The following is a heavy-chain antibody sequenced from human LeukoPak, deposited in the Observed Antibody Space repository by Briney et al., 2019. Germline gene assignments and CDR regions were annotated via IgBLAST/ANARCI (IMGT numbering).Heavy chain of an antibody. J-gene: IGHJ4*02. V-gene: IGHV4-4*02. D-gene: IGHD5-12*01. CDR1: GGSITSSNW. Sequence: PSGTLSLTCAVSGGSITSSNWWSWVRQPPAKGLEWIGEIYHSGSANYNPSLKSRVTISVDKSKTQFSLNLSSVTAADTALYYCARVRGRAFDYWGQGTLVTVSS. CDR2: IYHSGSA. CDR3: ARVRGRAFDY.